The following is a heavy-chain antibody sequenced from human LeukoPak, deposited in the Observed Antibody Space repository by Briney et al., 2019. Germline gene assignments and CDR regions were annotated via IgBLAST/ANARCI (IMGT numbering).Heavy chain of an antibody. J-gene: IGHJ5*02. Sequence: SVKVSCKASGFTFTSSTVQWVRQARGQRLEWIGWIVVGSGNTNYAQKFQERVTITRDMSTNTAYMELSSLRSEDTAVYYCAADYSGYCSSTSCTYSWFDPWGQGTLVTIFS. CDR1: GFTFTSST. CDR2: IVVGSGNT. V-gene: IGHV1-58*01. CDR3: AADYSGYCSSTSCTYSWFDP. D-gene: IGHD2-2*01.